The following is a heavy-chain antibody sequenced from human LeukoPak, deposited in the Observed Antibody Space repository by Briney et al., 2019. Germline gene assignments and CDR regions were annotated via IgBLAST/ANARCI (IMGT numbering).Heavy chain of an antibody. J-gene: IGHJ5*02. V-gene: IGHV6-1*01. CDR1: GDSVSSNSAA. D-gene: IGHD6-19*01. CDR3: ARVVRPAVAGSDWFDP. CDR2: TYCRSKWYN. Sequence: SQTLSLTCAISGDSVSSNSAAWNWIRQSPSRGLEWLGRTYCRSKWYNDYAVSVKSRITINPDTSKNQFSLQLNSVTPEDTAVYYCARVVRPAVAGSDWFDPWGQGTLVTVSS.